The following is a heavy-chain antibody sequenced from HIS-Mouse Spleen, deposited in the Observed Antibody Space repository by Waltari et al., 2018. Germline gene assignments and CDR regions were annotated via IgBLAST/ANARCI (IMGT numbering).Heavy chain of an antibody. CDR2: IYYRGST. CDR1: GGSVSSGSYY. Sequence: QVQLQESGPGLVKPSETLSLTCTVSGGSVSSGSYYWSWIRQPPGKGLEWIGYIYYRGSTNDNPSRKSRVTISVDTSKNQFSLKLSSVTAADTAVYYCARGRYSSSWYDAFDIWGQGTMVTVSS. V-gene: IGHV4-61*01. CDR3: ARGRYSSSWYDAFDI. D-gene: IGHD6-13*01. J-gene: IGHJ3*02.